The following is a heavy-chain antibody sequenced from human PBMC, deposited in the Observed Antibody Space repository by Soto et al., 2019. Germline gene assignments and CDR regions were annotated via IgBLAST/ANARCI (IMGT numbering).Heavy chain of an antibody. V-gene: IGHV3-48*02. J-gene: IGHJ6*02. CDR3: ARDSSGRQYYGMDV. CDR1: GFIFSDYS. CDR2: ITTTSSTM. Sequence: GGSLRLSCTPSGFIFSDYSMNWVRQAPGKGLEWISYITTTSSTMYYADSAKGRFTISRDNAKNSLYLQMNSLRDEDTAVYYCARDSSGRQYYGMDVWGQGTTVTVSS. D-gene: IGHD3-22*01.